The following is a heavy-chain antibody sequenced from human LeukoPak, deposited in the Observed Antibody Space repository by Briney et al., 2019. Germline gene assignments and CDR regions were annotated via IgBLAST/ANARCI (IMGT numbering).Heavy chain of an antibody. V-gene: IGHV1-8*01. CDR3: ARGLINRSGGSCYYY. CDR2: MNPNSGNT. Sequence: ASVKVSCKASGYTFTSYDINWVRQATGQGLEWMGWMNPNSGNTGYAQKFQGRVTMTRNTSISTAYMELSGLRSEDTAVYYCARGLINRSGGSCYYYWGQGTLVTVSS. CDR1: GYTFTSYD. D-gene: IGHD2-15*01. J-gene: IGHJ4*02.